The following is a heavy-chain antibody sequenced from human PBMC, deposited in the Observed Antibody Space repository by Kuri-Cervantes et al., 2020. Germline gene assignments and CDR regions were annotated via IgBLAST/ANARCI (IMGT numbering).Heavy chain of an antibody. V-gene: IGHV3-74*01. J-gene: IGHJ1*01. CDR1: GFTFSSYW. Sequence: GESLKISCAASGFTFSSYWMHWVRQAPGKGLVWVSRINSDGSSISYADSVKGRFTISRDDAKNTLYLQMNSLRAEDTAVYYCARDPAHNYYDTSEYFQHWGQGTLVTVSS. CDR2: INSDGSSI. CDR3: ARDPAHNYYDTSEYFQH. D-gene: IGHD3-22*01.